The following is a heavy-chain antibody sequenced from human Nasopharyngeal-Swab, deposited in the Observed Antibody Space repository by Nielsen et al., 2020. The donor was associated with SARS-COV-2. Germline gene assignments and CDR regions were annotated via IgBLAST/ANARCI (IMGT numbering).Heavy chain of an antibody. CDR3: ARERVAWIVVVVAGREFDP. D-gene: IGHD2-15*01. J-gene: IGHJ5*02. CDR1: GFTFSSYA. CDR2: ISYDGSNK. Sequence: GGSLRLSCAASGFTFSSYAMHWVRQAPGKGLEWVAVISYDGSNKYYADSVKGRFTISRDNSKYTLYLQMNSLRAEDTAVYYCARERVAWIVVVVAGREFDPWGQGTLVTVSS. V-gene: IGHV3-30-3*01.